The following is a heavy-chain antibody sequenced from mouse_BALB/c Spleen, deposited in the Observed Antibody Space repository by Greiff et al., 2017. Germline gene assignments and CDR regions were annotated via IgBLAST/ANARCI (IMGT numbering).Heavy chain of an antibody. CDR1: GFAFSSYW. CDR2: IYPGDGDT. D-gene: IGHD2-4*01. V-gene: IGHV1-80*01. J-gene: IGHJ3*01. Sequence: QVQLLQSGAELVRPGSSVKISCTASGFAFSSYWMNWVKQRPGQGLEWIGKIYPGDGDTNYNGKFKGKATLTADKSSSTAYMQLSSLTSEDAAVYFCARPYYDYDEGYWGQGTLVTVSA. CDR3: ARPYYDYDEGY.